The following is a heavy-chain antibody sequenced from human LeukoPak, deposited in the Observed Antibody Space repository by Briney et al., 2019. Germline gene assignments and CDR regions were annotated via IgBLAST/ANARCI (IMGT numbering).Heavy chain of an antibody. D-gene: IGHD2-2*01. CDR1: GYTFTSYY. CDR2: INPSGGST. Sequence: ASVKVSCKASGYTFTSYYMHWARQAPGQGLEWMGIINPSGGSTSYAQKFQGRVTMTRDTSTSTVYMELSSLRSEDTAVYYCARAHEGYQLLSEGEEYWGQGTLVTVSS. CDR3: ARAHEGYQLLSEGEEY. J-gene: IGHJ4*02. V-gene: IGHV1-46*01.